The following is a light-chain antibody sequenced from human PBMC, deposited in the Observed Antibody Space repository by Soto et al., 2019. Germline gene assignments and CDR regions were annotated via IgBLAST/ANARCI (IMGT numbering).Light chain of an antibody. CDR2: DVS. Sequence: QSVLTQPRSVSGSPGQSVTISCTGTSSDVGGYNYVSWYQHHPGKVPKLMIYDVSKRPSGVPDRFSGSKSGNTASLTISGLQAEDEDDYYCCSYAGSYILWVFGTGTKLTVL. J-gene: IGLJ1*01. CDR3: CSYAGSYILWV. CDR1: SSDVGGYNY. V-gene: IGLV2-11*01.